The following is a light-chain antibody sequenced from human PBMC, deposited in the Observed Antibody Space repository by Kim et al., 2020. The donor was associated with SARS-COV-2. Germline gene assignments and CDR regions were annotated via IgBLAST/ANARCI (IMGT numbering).Light chain of an antibody. CDR1: QSISRY. J-gene: IGKJ2*01. Sequence: IQMTQSPSSLSASIGDRVTITCRASQSISRYLNWYQQKPGKAPKLLIYAASSLQSGVPSRFSGSGSGTFFTLTISSLQPEDFATYYWQQAYSTPPYTFGQGTKLEI. CDR3: QQAYSTPPYT. V-gene: IGKV1-39*01. CDR2: AAS.